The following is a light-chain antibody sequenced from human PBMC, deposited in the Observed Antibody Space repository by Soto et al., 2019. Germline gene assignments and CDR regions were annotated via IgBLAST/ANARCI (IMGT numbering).Light chain of an antibody. CDR2: EVS. J-gene: IGLJ1*01. Sequence: QSALTQPASVSGSPGQSITISCTGTSSDVGGYNYVSWHQLHPGKAPKLMVYEVSNRPSGVSNRFSGSKSGNTASLTISGLQAEDEADYYCSSYAGAITFYVFGTGTKLTVL. CDR1: SSDVGGYNY. V-gene: IGLV2-14*01. CDR3: SSYAGAITFYV.